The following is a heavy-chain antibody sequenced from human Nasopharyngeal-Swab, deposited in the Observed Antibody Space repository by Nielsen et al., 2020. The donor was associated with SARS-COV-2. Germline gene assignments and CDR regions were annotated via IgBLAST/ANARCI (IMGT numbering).Heavy chain of an antibody. CDR1: GFTFSSYS. CDR3: AREGPAYSSSWYTGRSFDY. CDR2: ISSSSSYI. J-gene: IGHJ4*02. D-gene: IGHD6-13*01. V-gene: IGHV3-21*01. Sequence: GESLKISCAASGFTFSSYSMNWVRQAPGKGLEWVSSISSSSSYIYYADSVKGRFTISRDNAKNSLYLQMNSLRAEDTAVYYCAREGPAYSSSWYTGRSFDYWGQGTLVTAPQ.